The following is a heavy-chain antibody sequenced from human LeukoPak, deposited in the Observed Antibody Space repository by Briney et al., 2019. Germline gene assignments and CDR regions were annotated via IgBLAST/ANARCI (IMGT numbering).Heavy chain of an antibody. CDR2: ISGSGGST. J-gene: IGHJ6*03. V-gene: IGHV3-23*01. CDR3: AASLVVPYYYYYMDV. D-gene: IGHD3-22*01. CDR1: GFTFSSYA. Sequence: GGSLRLSCAASGFTFSSYAMSWVRKAPGKGLEWVSAISGSGGSTYYADSVNGRFTISTDNYKNTLYLQMNSLRAEDTAVYYCAASLVVPYYYYYMDVWGKGTTVTVSS.